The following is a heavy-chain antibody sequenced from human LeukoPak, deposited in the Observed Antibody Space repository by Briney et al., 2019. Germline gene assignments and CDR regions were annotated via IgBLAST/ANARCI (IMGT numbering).Heavy chain of an antibody. CDR3: AKVSGPT. J-gene: IGHJ4*02. V-gene: IGHV3-9*03. D-gene: IGHD1-1*01. CDR1: GFTFDDYA. CDR2: ISWNSGSI. Sequence: GGSLRLSCAASGFTFDDYAMHWVRQAPGKGLEWVSGISWNSGSIGYADSVKGRFTISRDNAKNSLYLQMNSLRAEDMALYYCAKVSGPTGGQGTLVTVSS.